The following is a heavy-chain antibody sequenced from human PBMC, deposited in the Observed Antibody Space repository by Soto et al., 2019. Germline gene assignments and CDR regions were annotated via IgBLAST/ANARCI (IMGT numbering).Heavy chain of an antibody. V-gene: IGHV1-69*01. CDR1: GGTFSSYA. CDR2: IIPIFGTA. J-gene: IGHJ6*02. D-gene: IGHD2-2*01. CDR3: ASPLKVVPAAMPYYYYGMDV. Sequence: VQLVQSGAEVKKPGSSVKVSCKASGGTFSSYAISWVRQAPGQGLEWMGGIIPIFGTANYAQKFQGRVTITADESTSTAYMELSSLRSEDTAVYYCASPLKVVPAAMPYYYYGMDVWGQGTTVTVSS.